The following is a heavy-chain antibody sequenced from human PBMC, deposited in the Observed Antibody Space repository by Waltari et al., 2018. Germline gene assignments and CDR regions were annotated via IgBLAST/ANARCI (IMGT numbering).Heavy chain of an antibody. Sequence: QVQLQQWGAVLLKPSETLSLTCAVYGGSFSGYYWSWIRQPPGKGLEWIGEINRGGSTNSTPSLKSRVAISVDASTTQFSLKLRSVTAADKDVYYCARANGITVTTWDYWGQGTLVTVSS. J-gene: IGHJ4*02. CDR1: GGSFSGYY. V-gene: IGHV4-34*01. CDR2: INRGGST. D-gene: IGHD1-20*01. CDR3: ARANGITVTTWDY.